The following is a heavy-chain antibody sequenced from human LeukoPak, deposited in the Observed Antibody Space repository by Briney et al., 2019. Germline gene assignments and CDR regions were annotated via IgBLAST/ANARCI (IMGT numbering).Heavy chain of an antibody. CDR3: AKGVAAAEGPFDY. V-gene: IGHV3-9*01. CDR2: IRWNSGSL. J-gene: IGHJ4*02. D-gene: IGHD6-13*01. Sequence: PGGSLRLSCAASGFNFDDYAMHWVRQAPGKGLEWVSGIRWNSGSLGYADSVKGRFTISRDNAKNSLYLQMNRLRAEDTALYYCAKGVAAAEGPFDYWGQGTLVTVSS. CDR1: GFNFDDYA.